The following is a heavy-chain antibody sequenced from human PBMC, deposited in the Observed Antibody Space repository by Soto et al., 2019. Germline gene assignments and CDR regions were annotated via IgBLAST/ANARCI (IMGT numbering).Heavy chain of an antibody. CDR1: GFTFSGYY. V-gene: IGHV3-11*01. D-gene: IGHD5-12*01. Sequence: GGSLRLSCAASGFTFSGYYMSWIRQAPGKGLEWVSYISSSGSTIYYADSVKGRFTISRDNAKNSLYLQMNSLRAEDTAVYYCAIYPVDIVATIDAFDIWGQGTMVTVS. CDR3: AIYPVDIVATIDAFDI. J-gene: IGHJ3*02. CDR2: ISSSGSTI.